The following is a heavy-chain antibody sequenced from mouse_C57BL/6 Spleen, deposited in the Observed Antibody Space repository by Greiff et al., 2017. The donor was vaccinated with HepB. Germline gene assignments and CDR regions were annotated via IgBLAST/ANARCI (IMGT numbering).Heavy chain of an antibody. V-gene: IGHV1-54*01. CDR1: GYAFTNYL. CDR2: INPGSGGT. Sequence: VQRVESGAELVRPGTSVKVSCKASGYAFTNYLIEWVKQRPGQGLEWIGVINPGSGGTNYNEKFKGKATLTADKSSSTAYMQLSSLTSEDSAVYFCAGQGYAMDYWGQGTSVTVSS. D-gene: IGHD3-3*01. CDR3: AGQGYAMDY. J-gene: IGHJ4*01.